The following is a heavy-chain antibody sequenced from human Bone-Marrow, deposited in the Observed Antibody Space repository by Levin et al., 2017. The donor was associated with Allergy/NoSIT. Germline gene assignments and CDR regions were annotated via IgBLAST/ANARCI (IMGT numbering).Heavy chain of an antibody. V-gene: IGHV3-33*01. Sequence: GESLKISCAASGFTFSSYGMHWVRQAPGKGLEWVAVIWYDGSNKYYADSVKGRFTISRDNSKNTLYLQMNSLRAEDTAVYYCARGSYYDILTGYYDYYGMDVWGQGTTVTVSS. CDR2: IWYDGSNK. CDR1: GFTFSSYG. J-gene: IGHJ6*02. CDR3: ARGSYYDILTGYYDYYGMDV. D-gene: IGHD3-9*01.